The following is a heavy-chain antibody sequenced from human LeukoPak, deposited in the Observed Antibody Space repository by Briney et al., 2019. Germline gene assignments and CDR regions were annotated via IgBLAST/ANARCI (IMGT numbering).Heavy chain of an antibody. V-gene: IGHV3-23*01. CDR1: GFTFSTYG. D-gene: IGHD4-17*01. CDR2: ISSSGVST. CDR3: ARGPTTVTRAFDY. J-gene: IGHJ4*02. Sequence: GGTLRLSCAASGFTFSTYGMSWVRQAPGRGLEWVSAISSSGVSTYYADSVKGRLTISRDNSKNTLYLQMNSLRAEDTAVYYCARGPTTVTRAFDYWGQGTLVTVSS.